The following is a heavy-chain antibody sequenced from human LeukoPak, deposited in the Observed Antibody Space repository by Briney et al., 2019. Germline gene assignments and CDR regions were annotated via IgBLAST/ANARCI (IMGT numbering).Heavy chain of an antibody. V-gene: IGHV4-39*01. CDR3: ARLPAYCSTTSCSFDS. J-gene: IGHJ4*02. D-gene: IGHD2-2*01. Sequence: SETLSLTCTVSGGSISSNNYYWGWIRQPPGKGLEWIGSIHYSGSTSYSPSLRSRVTISVDTSKNQFSLKVSSVTAADTAVYYCARLPAYCSTTSCSFDSWGQGTLVAVSS. CDR2: IHYSGST. CDR1: GGSISSNNYY.